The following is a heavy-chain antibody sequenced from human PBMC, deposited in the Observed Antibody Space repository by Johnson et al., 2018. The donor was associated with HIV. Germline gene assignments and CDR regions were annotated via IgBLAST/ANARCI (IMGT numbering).Heavy chain of an antibody. CDR3: ASSIAARPVAFDI. CDR1: GFTFSSYW. V-gene: IGHV3-74*02. J-gene: IGHJ3*02. CDR2: INSDGSSP. Sequence: VQLVESGGGVVQPGKSLRLSCAASGFTFSSYWMHWVRQAPGKGLVWVSRINSDGSSPSYADSGKGRFTISRDNAKNTLYLQMNSLRAEDTALYYCASSIAARPVAFDIWGQGTMVTVSS. D-gene: IGHD6-6*01.